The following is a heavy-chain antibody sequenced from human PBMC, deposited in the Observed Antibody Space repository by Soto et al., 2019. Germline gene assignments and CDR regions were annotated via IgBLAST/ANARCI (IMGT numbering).Heavy chain of an antibody. CDR3: TRVGGYYGDYPKFDY. D-gene: IGHD4-17*01. V-gene: IGHV4-59*01. Sequence: SETLSLTCTVSGGSIIGYYWSWIRQPPGKGLQWIGNIHYSGSTNYNPSLKSRVTISVVSPRNQVSLKLTSVTAADAAVYYCTRVGGYYGDYPKFDYWGQGTLVTVSS. CDR2: IHYSGST. J-gene: IGHJ4*02. CDR1: GGSIIGYY.